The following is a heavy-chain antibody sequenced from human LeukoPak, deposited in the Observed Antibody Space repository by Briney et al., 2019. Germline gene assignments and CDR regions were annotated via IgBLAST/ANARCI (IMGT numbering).Heavy chain of an antibody. CDR1: GGSFSGYY. CDR2: ISWNSGSK. J-gene: IGHJ4*02. V-gene: IGHV3-9*01. Sequence: LSLTCAVYGGSFSGYYWSWIRQPPGKGLEWVSGISWNSGSKGYADSVKGRFTISRDNAKNSLYLQMNSLRAEDTALYYCAKDVYSSSLAPGGYWGQGTLVTVSS. CDR3: AKDVYSSSLAPGGY. D-gene: IGHD6-13*01.